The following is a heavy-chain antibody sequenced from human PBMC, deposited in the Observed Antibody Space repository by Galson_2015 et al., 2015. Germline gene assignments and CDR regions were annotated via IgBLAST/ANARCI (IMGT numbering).Heavy chain of an antibody. Sequence: SLRLSCAASGFTFSSYAMHWVRQAPGKGLEWVAVISYDGSNKYYADSVKGRFTISRDNSKNTLYLQMNSLRAEDTAVYYCARDSRPSKWLPGGHWFDPWGQGTLVTVSS. CDR2: ISYDGSNK. V-gene: IGHV3-30-3*01. CDR3: ARDSRPSKWLPGGHWFDP. J-gene: IGHJ5*02. D-gene: IGHD3-22*01. CDR1: GFTFSSYA.